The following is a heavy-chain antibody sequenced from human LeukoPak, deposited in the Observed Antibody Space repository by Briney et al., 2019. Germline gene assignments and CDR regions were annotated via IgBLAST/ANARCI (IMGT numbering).Heavy chain of an antibody. CDR3: ARQGMGDHRVFDY. Sequence: SETLSLTCTVSGDSISSYYWSWIRQPAGKGLEWIGRIYASGTTNYNPSLKSRVTMSVDTSKNEFSLNLISVTAADTAVFYCARQGMGDHRVFDYWGQGILVTVSS. CDR1: GDSISSYY. CDR2: IYASGTT. D-gene: IGHD2-21*02. J-gene: IGHJ4*02. V-gene: IGHV4-4*07.